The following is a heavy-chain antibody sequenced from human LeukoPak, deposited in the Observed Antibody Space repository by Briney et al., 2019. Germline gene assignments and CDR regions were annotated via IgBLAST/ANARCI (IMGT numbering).Heavy chain of an antibody. V-gene: IGHV3-7*01. Sequence: PGGSLRLSCVALEFSFETYWMSWVRQAPGKGPEWVANINEDGSGKHYVGSVRGRFTISRDNADNSLHLQTNSLRPEDMAVYYCARGETMDVWGKGTTVTVSS. CDR3: ARGETMDV. J-gene: IGHJ6*03. CDR2: INEDGSGK. CDR1: EFSFETYW. D-gene: IGHD5-24*01.